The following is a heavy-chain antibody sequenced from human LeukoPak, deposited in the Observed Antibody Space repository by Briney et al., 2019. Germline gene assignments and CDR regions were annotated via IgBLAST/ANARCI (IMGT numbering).Heavy chain of an antibody. D-gene: IGHD5-18*01. CDR1: GFTFSSYS. Sequence: GESLKISCAASGFTFSSYSMNWVRQAPGKGLEWVSSISSSSSYIYYADSVKGRFTISRDNAKNSLYLQMNSLRAEDTAVYYCARADTAMAAADYWGQGTLVTVSS. J-gene: IGHJ4*02. CDR3: ARADTAMAAADY. CDR2: ISSSSSYI. V-gene: IGHV3-21*01.